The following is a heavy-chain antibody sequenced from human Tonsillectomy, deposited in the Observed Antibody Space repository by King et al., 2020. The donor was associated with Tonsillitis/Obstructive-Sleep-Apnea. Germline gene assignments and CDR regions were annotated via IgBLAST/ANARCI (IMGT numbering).Heavy chain of an antibody. V-gene: IGHV4-31*03. J-gene: IGHJ4*02. CDR1: GSSISSGGYY. D-gene: IGHD4-17*01. CDR3: VRSSVTTYGPGDY. Sequence: QLQESGPGLVKPSQTLSLTCTVSGSSISSGGYYWSWIRQHPGKGLEWIGYIYYSGSTYYNPSLKSRVTISVDTSKNQLSLKLSSVTAADTAVYYCVRSSVTTYGPGDYWGQGTMVTVSS. CDR2: IYYSGST.